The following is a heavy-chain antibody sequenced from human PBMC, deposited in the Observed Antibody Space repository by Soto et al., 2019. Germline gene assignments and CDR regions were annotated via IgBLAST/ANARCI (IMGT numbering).Heavy chain of an antibody. CDR1: GYTFTIYY. CDR2: INPSGGST. Sequence: ASVKVSCKASGYTFTIYYMHWVRQAPGQGLEWMGIINPSGGSTSYAQKFQGRVTMTRDTSTSTVYMELSSLRSEDTAVYYCAIAAAGTTWFDPWGQGTLVTVSS. D-gene: IGHD6-13*01. CDR3: AIAAAGTTWFDP. J-gene: IGHJ5*02. V-gene: IGHV1-46*01.